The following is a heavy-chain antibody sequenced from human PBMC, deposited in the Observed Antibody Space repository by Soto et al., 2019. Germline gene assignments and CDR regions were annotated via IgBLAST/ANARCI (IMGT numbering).Heavy chain of an antibody. CDR3: ARGDCSGGNCPSGYHMDV. V-gene: IGHV1-46*03. CDR2: INPSGGST. CDR1: GYTFSSYF. D-gene: IGHD2-15*01. Sequence: ASVKVSCKASGYTFSSYFMHWVRLAPGQGLEWMGIINPSGGSTRYAQKFQGRVTVTRDTSTSTVYMELSSLGSEDTAVYYCARGDCSGGNCPSGYHMDVWGKGTTVTVSS. J-gene: IGHJ6*03.